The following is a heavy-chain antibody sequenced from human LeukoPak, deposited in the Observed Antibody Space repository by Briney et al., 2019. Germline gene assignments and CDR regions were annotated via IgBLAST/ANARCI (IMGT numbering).Heavy chain of an antibody. V-gene: IGHV3-21*01. Sequence: PGGSLRLSCAASGFTFSSYGMSWVRQAPGKGLEWVSSISSSSSYIYYADSVKGRFTISRDNSKSTLYLQMNSLRAEDTAVYYCAKESGWYSHGYFDYWGQGTLVTVSS. CDR3: AKESGWYSHGYFDY. CDR2: ISSSSSYI. J-gene: IGHJ4*02. CDR1: GFTFSSYG. D-gene: IGHD6-19*01.